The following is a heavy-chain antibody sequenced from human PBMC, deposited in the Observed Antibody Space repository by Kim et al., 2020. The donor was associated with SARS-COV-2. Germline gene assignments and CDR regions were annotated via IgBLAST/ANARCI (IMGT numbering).Heavy chain of an antibody. D-gene: IGHD3-16*02. J-gene: IGHJ4*02. Sequence: AQKLKGRVTMTTDTSTSTAYMELRSLRSDDTAVYYCARGESLGELSCGDYWGQGTLVTVSS. CDR3: ARGESLGELSCGDY. V-gene: IGHV1-18*01.